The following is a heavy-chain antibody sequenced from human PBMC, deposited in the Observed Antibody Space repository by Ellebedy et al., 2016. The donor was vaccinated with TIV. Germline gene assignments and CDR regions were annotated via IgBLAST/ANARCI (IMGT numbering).Heavy chain of an antibody. D-gene: IGHD7-27*01. V-gene: IGHV1-18*04. CDR1: GYTFTSYG. CDR3: ARDGDWGKLDYFDF. CDR2: ISAYNGNT. Sequence: AASVKVSCKASGYTFTSYGISWVRQAPGQGLEWMGWISAYNGNTNYAQKLQGRVTMTSDTSTDTVYMELVSLRSEDTAVYYCARDGDWGKLDYFDFWGQGTLVTVSS. J-gene: IGHJ4*02.